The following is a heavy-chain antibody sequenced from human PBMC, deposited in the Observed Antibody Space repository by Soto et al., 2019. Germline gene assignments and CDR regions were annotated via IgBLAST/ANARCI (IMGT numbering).Heavy chain of an antibody. V-gene: IGHV3-23*01. CDR1: GFTFSSYA. CDR2: IRGSGGST. Sequence: EVQLLESGGGLVQPGGSLRLSCAASGFTFSSYAMSWVRQAPGKGLEWVSGIRGSGGSTYYADSVKGRFTISRDNSKNTLYLQLNSLRAEDTAVYYCARGDPQQLPSYYYYYGMDVWGQGTTVTVSS. CDR3: ARGDPQQLPSYYYYYGMDV. D-gene: IGHD6-13*01. J-gene: IGHJ6*02.